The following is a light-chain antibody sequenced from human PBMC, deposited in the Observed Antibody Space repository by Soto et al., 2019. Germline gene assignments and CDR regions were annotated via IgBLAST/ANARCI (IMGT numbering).Light chain of an antibody. Sequence: QSVLTQPPSVSGAPGQRVTISCTGSSSNIGAGYDVHWYQQLPGTAPKLLIYGNSNRPSGVPDRFSGSKSDTSASLAITGLQAEDDADYYCQYYDSSLSGWLFGGGTKLTVL. CDR1: SSNIGAGYD. V-gene: IGLV1-40*01. CDR2: GNS. CDR3: QYYDSSLSGWL. J-gene: IGLJ3*02.